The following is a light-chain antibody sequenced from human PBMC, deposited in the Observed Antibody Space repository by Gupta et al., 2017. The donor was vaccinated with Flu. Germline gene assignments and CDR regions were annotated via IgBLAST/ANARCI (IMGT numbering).Light chain of an antibody. CDR2: EVI. J-gene: IGLJ2*01. CDR1: YSGGGADSY. Sequence: SITISGTGSYSGGGADSYVSCYQHHPGKVPNLIIVEVINRPAGVATLSSGSKSGTTASLTISGRQAEDDDHYYCRTYTGSSTLFGGGTKLTVL. CDR3: RTYTGSSTL. V-gene: IGLV2-14*01.